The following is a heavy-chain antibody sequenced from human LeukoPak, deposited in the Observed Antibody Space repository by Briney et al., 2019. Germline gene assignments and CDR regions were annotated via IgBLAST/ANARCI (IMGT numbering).Heavy chain of an antibody. CDR2: IKQDGSEK. Sequence: GGSLRLSCAASGFTFSSYWMSWVRQAPGKGLEWVANIKQDGSEKYYVDSVKGRFTISRDNVKNSLYLQMNSLRAEDTAVYYCAREGGYSSGWNWFDPWGQGTLVTVSS. CDR1: GFTFSSYW. CDR3: AREGGYSSGWNWFDP. V-gene: IGHV3-7*05. D-gene: IGHD6-19*01. J-gene: IGHJ5*02.